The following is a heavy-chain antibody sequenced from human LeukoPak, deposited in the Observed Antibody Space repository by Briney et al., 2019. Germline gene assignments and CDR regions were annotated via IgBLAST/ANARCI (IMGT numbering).Heavy chain of an antibody. CDR3: ARGGSHGY. Sequence: PGGSLRLSCATSGLTFSSYWMSWVRQAPGKGLEWVANIKPDGSEKNYVDSVKGRFTISRDNAKNSLYLQMDSLRAEDTAVYYCARGGSHGYWGQGTLVTASS. J-gene: IGHJ4*02. V-gene: IGHV3-7*01. CDR2: IKPDGSEK. CDR1: GLTFSSYW. D-gene: IGHD1-26*01.